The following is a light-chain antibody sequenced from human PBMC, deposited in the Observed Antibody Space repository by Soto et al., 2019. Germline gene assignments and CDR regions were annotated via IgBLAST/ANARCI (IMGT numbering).Light chain of an antibody. J-gene: IGKJ5*01. V-gene: IGKV3-20*01. CDR1: QSISSSY. CDR2: GAS. CDR3: QHYGNSPPIT. Sequence: EIVLTQSPGTLSLSPGERATLSCRASQSISSSYLAWYQQKPGQAPRFPIYGASGRPTGIPDRFSGSGSGTDFTLTISRLEPEDFAVYYCQHYGNSPPITFGQGTQLEIK.